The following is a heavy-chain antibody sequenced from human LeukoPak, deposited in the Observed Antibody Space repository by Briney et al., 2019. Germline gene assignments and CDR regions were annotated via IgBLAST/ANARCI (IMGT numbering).Heavy chain of an antibody. D-gene: IGHD4-17*01. V-gene: IGHV3-11*06. CDR1: GFTFSDFY. CDR3: ARDYGDYPLDAFDI. CDR2: ISSSSSYI. Sequence: GGSLRLSCAASGFTFSDFYMTWIRQAPGKGLQWVSSISSSSSYIYYADSVKGRFIISRDNAKNSLYLQMNSLRAEDTAVYYCARDYGDYPLDAFDIWGQGTMVTVSS. J-gene: IGHJ3*02.